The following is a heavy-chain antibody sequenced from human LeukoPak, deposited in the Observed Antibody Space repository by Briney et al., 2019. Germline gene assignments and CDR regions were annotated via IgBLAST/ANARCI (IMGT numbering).Heavy chain of an antibody. CDR2: VYYSGTT. V-gene: IGHV4-59*12. CDR1: GGSISTYY. J-gene: IGHJ5*02. CDR3: ARGSPPITADYYGSGSYRGFDP. D-gene: IGHD3-10*01. Sequence: SETLSLTCTVSGGSISTYYWSWIRQPPGKGLEWIGYVYYSGTTNYKYKSSLKSRVTISVDTSKNQFSLKLSSVTAADTAVYYCARGSPPITADYYGSGSYRGFDPWGQGTLVTVSS.